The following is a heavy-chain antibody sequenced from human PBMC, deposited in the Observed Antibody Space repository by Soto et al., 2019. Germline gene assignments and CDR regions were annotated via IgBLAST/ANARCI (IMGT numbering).Heavy chain of an antibody. V-gene: IGHV3-30-3*01. CDR1: GFTFSSYA. J-gene: IGHJ6*02. CDR3: AREGLRVGVRYYGMDV. Sequence: PGGSLRLSCAASGFTFSSYAMHWVRQAPGKGLEWVAVISYDGSNKYYADSVKGRFTISRDNSKNTLYLQMNSLRAEDTAVYYCAREGLRVGVRYYGMDVWGQGTTVTVSS. D-gene: IGHD5-12*01. CDR2: ISYDGSNK.